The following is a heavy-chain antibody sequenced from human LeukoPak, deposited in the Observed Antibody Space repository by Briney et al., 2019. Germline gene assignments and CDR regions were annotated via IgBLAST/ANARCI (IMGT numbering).Heavy chain of an antibody. CDR1: GFTVSSNY. Sequence: GGSLRLSCAASGFTVSSNYMSWVRQAPGKGLEWVSVIYSGGSTYYADSVKGRFTISRDNSKNTLYLQMNSLRAEDTAVYYCARTSSSWYYYYYMDVWGKGTTVTISS. J-gene: IGHJ6*03. V-gene: IGHV3-66*01. CDR2: IYSGGST. CDR3: ARTSSSWYYYYYMDV. D-gene: IGHD6-13*01.